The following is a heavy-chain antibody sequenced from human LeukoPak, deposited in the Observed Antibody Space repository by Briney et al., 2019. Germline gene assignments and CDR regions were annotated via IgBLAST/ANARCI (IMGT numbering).Heavy chain of an antibody. CDR3: ARDIEAIVLVPGVSSLDS. J-gene: IGHJ4*02. V-gene: IGHV1-18*01. D-gene: IGHD2-2*01. CDR2: ISTSNGDT. Sequence: ASVKVSSKASGYPFTSVGISWVRQAPGQGLEWMGWISTSNGDTYYAQKFQGRVTMTTDTSTNTAYMELRSLRSDDTAVYYCARDIEAIVLVPGVSSLDSWGQRSLVTISS. CDR1: GYPFTSVG.